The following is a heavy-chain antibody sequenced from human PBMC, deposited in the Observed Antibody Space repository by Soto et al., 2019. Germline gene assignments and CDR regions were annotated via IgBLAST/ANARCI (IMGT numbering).Heavy chain of an antibody. J-gene: IGHJ5*02. V-gene: IGHV4-39*01. CDR1: GGSIGSSSYY. D-gene: IGHD1-26*01. CDR2: IYYSGST. CDR3: ASQRIGPNWFDP. Sequence: QLQLQESGPGLVKPSETLSLTCTVSGGSIGSSSYYWGWIRQPPGKGLEWIGSIYYSGSTYYNPSLKSRVTISVDTSKNQFSLKLSSVTAADTAVYYCASQRIGPNWFDPWGQGTLVTVSS.